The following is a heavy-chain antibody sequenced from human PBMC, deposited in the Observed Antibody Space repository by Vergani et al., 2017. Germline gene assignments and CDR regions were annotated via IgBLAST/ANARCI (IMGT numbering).Heavy chain of an antibody. CDR2: VYYSGTT. V-gene: IGHV4-30-2*01. D-gene: IGHD3/OR15-3a*01. J-gene: IGHJ6*03. CDR1: GDAISRDTYS. CDR3: ARGQTGYSRDWSTYFFYMDV. Sequence: QLQLQESDSRLVNPSQTPSLTCTLSGDAISRDTYSWNWVRQPPGKPLEWIGSVYYSGTTYYNPSLGGRVTMSIDKSKNHFSLTLTSVTAADSAFYFCARGQTGYSRDWSTYFFYMDVWGKGTTVTVSS.